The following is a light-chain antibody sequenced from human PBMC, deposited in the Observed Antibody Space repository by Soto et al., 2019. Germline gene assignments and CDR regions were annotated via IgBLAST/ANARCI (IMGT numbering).Light chain of an antibody. CDR3: QQSYSTPIFT. V-gene: IGKV1-39*01. Sequence: DIPMTQSPSSLSASVGDRVTITCRASQSISSYLNWYQQKPGKAPKLLIYAASSLQSGVPSRFSGSGSGTDFTLTISSLQPEDFATYYCQQSYSTPIFTFDPGTKVDIK. CDR2: AAS. CDR1: QSISSY. J-gene: IGKJ3*01.